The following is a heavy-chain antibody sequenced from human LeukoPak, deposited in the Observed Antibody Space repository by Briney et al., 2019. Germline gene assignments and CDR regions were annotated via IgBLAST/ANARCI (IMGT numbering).Heavy chain of an antibody. CDR3: AHGGGGNWFDP. J-gene: IGHJ5*02. CDR2: INHSGST. CDR1: GGSFSGYY. Sequence: PSETLSLTCAVYGGSFSGYYWSWIRQPPGKGLEWIGEINHSGSTNYNPSLKSRVTISVDTSKNQFSLKLSSVTAADTAVYYCAHGGGGNWFDPWGQGTLVTVSS. D-gene: IGHD2-15*01. V-gene: IGHV4-34*01.